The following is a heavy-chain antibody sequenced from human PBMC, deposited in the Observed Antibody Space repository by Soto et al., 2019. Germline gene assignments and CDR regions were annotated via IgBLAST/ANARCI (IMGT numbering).Heavy chain of an antibody. V-gene: IGHV1-69*02. CDR3: ASGSGWYAYGAVY. Sequence: QVQLVQSGAEVKKPGSSVKVSCKASGGTFSSYTISWVRQAPGQGLEWMGRIIPILGIANYAQKFQGIVTVTSDKSTSTAYLELGTLRAVDTVVYYCASGSGWYAYGAVYWGQGTLVTVSS. J-gene: IGHJ4*02. CDR2: IIPILGIA. D-gene: IGHD6-19*01. CDR1: GGTFSSYT.